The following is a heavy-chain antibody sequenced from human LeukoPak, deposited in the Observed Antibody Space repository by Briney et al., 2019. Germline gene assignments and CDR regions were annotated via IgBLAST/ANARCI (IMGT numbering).Heavy chain of an antibody. CDR1: GFTFSSYG. CDR3: AKDTPLCYFDY. J-gene: IGHJ4*02. V-gene: IGHV3-30*02. CDR2: IRNDGSII. D-gene: IGHD3-16*01. Sequence: GRSLRLSCAASGFTFSSYGMHWVRQAPGKGLEWVALIRNDGSIIYNADSVKGRFTISRDNSKNTLYLQMNSLRADDTAVYYCAKDTPLCYFDYWGQGTLVTVSS.